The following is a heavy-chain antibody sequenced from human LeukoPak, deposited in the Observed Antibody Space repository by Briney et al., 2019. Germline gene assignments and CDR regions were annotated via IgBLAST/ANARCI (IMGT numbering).Heavy chain of an antibody. V-gene: IGHV3-15*01. J-gene: IGHJ4*02. CDR3: AARYNWNDLAY. CDR1: GFTFTNAW. Sequence: GGSLRLSCAASGFTFTNAWMSWVRQAPGKGLEWVGRIKSKTDGGTTDYAAPVKGRFTISRDDSKNTLYPQMNSLKTEDRAVYYCAARYNWNDLAYWGQGTLVTVSS. CDR2: IKSKTDGGTT. D-gene: IGHD1-1*01.